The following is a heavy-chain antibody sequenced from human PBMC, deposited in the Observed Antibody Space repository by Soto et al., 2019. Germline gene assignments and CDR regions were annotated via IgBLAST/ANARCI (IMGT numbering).Heavy chain of an antibody. CDR1: GYTFTSYG. V-gene: IGHV1-18*01. Sequence: RASVKVSCKASGYTFTSYGISWVRQAPGQGLEWMGWISAYNGNTNYAQKLQGRVTMTTDTSTSTAYMELRSLRSDDTAVYYCARECGGSRSYYGMDVWGQGTTVTVSS. CDR2: ISAYNGNT. J-gene: IGHJ6*02. CDR3: ARECGGSRSYYGMDV. D-gene: IGHD2-15*01.